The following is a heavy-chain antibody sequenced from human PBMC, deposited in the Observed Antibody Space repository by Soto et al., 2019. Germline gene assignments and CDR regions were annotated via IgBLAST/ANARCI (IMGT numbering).Heavy chain of an antibody. J-gene: IGHJ6*02. CDR1: GGTFSSYA. CDR2: VNPDNGNT. V-gene: IGHV1-18*01. D-gene: IGHD3-3*01. Sequence: ASVKVSCNASGGTFSSYAISWVRQAPGQGLEWLGWVNPDNGNTNYAQHLQGRVSLTTDTSTSIAYMDLRSLRSDDTAVYYCARDQGITTFGVYSMYYYGMDVWGQGTTVTVSS. CDR3: ARDQGITTFGVYSMYYYGMDV.